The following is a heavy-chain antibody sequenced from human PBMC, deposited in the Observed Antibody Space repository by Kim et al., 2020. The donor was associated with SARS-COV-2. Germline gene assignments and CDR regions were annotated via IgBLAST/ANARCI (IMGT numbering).Heavy chain of an antibody. V-gene: IGHV4-39*01. D-gene: IGHD6-13*01. CDR3: ASLTAPGNDDF. J-gene: IGHJ4*02. CDR1: GGSFTSRSCY. Sequence: SETLSLTCTVSGGSFTSRSCYWGWIRQPPGKGLEWIGSVYYSGSTYYNPSLESRVTISIDTSKNQFSLRLSSVTAADTAVYYCASLTAPGNDDFWGQGTLVTVSS. CDR2: VYYSGST.